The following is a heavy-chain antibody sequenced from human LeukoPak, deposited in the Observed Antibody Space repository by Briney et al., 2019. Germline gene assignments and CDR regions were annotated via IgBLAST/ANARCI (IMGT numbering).Heavy chain of an antibody. J-gene: IGHJ4*02. CDR3: AKDLWFGELSHHYDY. D-gene: IGHD3-10*01. CDR2: ISGSGGST. Sequence: GGSLRLSCAASGFTFSSYAMSWVRQAPGKGLEWVSAISGSGGSTYYADSVKGRFTISRDNSKNTLYLQKNSLRAEDTAVYYCAKDLWFGELSHHYDYWGQGTLVTVSS. CDR1: GFTFSSYA. V-gene: IGHV3-23*01.